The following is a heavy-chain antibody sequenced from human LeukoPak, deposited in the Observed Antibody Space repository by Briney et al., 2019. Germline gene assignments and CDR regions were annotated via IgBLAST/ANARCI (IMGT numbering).Heavy chain of an antibody. CDR1: GGSISSYY. CDR2: IYYRGST. CDR3: ARDEMGWFDP. Sequence: SQTLSLTCTVSGGSISSYYCSWIRQPPGKGLEWVGYIYYRGSTNYNPSLKSRVTISVDTSKNQFSLRRDSVTTEDTAVYYCARDEMGWFDPWGQGTLVTVSS. J-gene: IGHJ5*02. V-gene: IGHV4-59*01.